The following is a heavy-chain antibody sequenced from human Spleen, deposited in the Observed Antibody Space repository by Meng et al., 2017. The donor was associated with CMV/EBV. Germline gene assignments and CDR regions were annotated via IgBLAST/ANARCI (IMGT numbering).Heavy chain of an antibody. J-gene: IGHJ4*02. CDR1: ELSLISSGVG. Sequence: TRALTLPCILPELSLISSGVGVGCIRQRPGKARWWIALIYWDDDKRYSPCMKSMITITKDTSEYQVVIKMTNMDPVDTGTYCWAHRRREEFDYWGQGTLVTVSS. CDR3: AHRRREEFDY. CDR2: IYWDDDK. V-gene: IGHV2-5*02.